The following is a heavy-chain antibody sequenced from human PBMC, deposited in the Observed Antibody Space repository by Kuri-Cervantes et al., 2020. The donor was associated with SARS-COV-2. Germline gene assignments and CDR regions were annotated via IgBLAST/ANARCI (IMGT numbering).Heavy chain of an antibody. J-gene: IGHJ6*04. D-gene: IGHD3-10*01. V-gene: IGHV3-33*08. Sequence: GESLKIXCAVSGFTFSSYGMHWVRQXPGKGLEWXXVIWFDGSHKYYADSVKGRFSXSRDNSXNMLYLQMNILRVEDTAVXYCARDLFGXGDGSWMDVWGKGTTVTVSS. CDR3: ARDLFGXGDGSWMDV. CDR2: IWFDGSHK. CDR1: GFTFSSYG.